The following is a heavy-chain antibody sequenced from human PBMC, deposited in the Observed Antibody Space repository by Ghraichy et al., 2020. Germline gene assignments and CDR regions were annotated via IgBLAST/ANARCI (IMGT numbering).Heavy chain of an antibody. D-gene: IGHD3-10*01. CDR2: IHHSGNS. Sequence: SETLSLTCAVNGGSFSDHNWSWIRQPPGRGLEWIGEIHHSGNSNKNPALNSRLTISVDASKNQFSLRLTSVTAADTAVYYCARNTAGSGPYPYYFDCWVQGILVSISS. CDR3: ARNTAGSGPYPYYFDC. J-gene: IGHJ4*02. CDR1: GGSFSDHN. V-gene: IGHV4-34*01.